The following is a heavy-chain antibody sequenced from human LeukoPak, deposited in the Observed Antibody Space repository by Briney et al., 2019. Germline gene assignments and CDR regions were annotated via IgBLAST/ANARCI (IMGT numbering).Heavy chain of an antibody. CDR3: ARVNGIAAAGPPYYGMDV. D-gene: IGHD6-13*01. CDR1: GYTFTSYD. CDR2: ISAYNGNT. V-gene: IGHV1-18*01. Sequence: ASVKVSCKASGYTFTSYDISWVRQAPGQGLEWMGWISAYNGNTNYAQKLQGRVTMTTDTSTSTAYMELRSLRSDDTAVYYCARVNGIAAAGPPYYGMDVWGQGTTVTVSS. J-gene: IGHJ6*02.